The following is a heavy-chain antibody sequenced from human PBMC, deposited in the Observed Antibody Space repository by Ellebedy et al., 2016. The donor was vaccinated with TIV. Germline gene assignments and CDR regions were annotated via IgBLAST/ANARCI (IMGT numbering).Heavy chain of an antibody. CDR3: AKDAPPYGSGVYYFDY. V-gene: IGHV3-23*01. D-gene: IGHD3-10*01. CDR1: GCTCSSYA. Sequence: GESLKISCAASGCTCSSYAISWVHQAAGKGQGWVSAISGSGGSTYYADSVKGRFTISRDNSKNTLSLQMNSLRDEDTAVYYCAKDAPPYGSGVYYFDYWGQGTLVTVSS. J-gene: IGHJ4*02. CDR2: ISGSGGST.